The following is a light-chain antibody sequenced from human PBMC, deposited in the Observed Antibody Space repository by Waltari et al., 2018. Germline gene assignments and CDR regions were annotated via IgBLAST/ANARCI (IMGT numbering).Light chain of an antibody. Sequence: QSALTQPPSVSGSPGQSVTISCTGTSRDVGLNNQVSWYQHYPGKAPRSMLFDATERASGVPARFSGSKSGNTASLTISGLQTEDEADYYCCSYAGRYVVFGGGTKVTVL. V-gene: IGLV2-11*01. J-gene: IGLJ2*01. CDR1: SRDVGLNNQ. CDR2: DAT. CDR3: CSYAGRYVV.